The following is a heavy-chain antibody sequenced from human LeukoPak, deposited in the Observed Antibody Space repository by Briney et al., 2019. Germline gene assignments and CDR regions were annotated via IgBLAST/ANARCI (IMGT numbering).Heavy chain of an antibody. CDR1: GGSISSSSYY. CDR2: IYHSGST. Sequence: SETLSLTCTVSGGSISSSSYYWGWIRQPPGKGLEWIGSIYHSGSTYYNPSLKSRVTISVDRSKNQFSLKLSSVTAADTAVYYCARGVGATPYWGQGTLVTVSS. CDR3: ARGVGATPY. D-gene: IGHD1-26*01. V-gene: IGHV4-39*07. J-gene: IGHJ4*02.